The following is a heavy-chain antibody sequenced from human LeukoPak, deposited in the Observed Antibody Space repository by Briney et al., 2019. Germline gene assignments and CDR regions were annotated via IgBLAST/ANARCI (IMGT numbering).Heavy chain of an antibody. Sequence: ASVKVSCKASRYAFTNYDINWVRQATGQGLEWMGWMNPNSGNTGYAQKFQGRVTMTRDTSKTTAYMELSSLRSEDTAVYYCARMEFYLYYTMDVWGQGTTVTVAS. CDR3: ARMEFYLYYTMDV. J-gene: IGHJ6*02. D-gene: IGHD2/OR15-2a*01. CDR2: MNPNSGNT. V-gene: IGHV1-8*01. CDR1: RYAFTNYD.